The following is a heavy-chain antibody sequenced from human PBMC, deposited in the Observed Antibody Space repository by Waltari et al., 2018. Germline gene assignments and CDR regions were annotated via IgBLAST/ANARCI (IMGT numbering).Heavy chain of an antibody. CDR3: AKEHRSWRNFEDY. J-gene: IGHJ4*02. CDR2: ISYDGSNK. Sequence: VELVASGGDLVQPGGSLRLSCAASGYTFSSYGMHWVRQAPGKGLEWVAVISYDGSNKYYADSVKGRFTISRDNSKNTLYLQMNSLRAEDTAVYYCAKEHRSWRNFEDYWGQGTLVTVSS. D-gene: IGHD6-13*01. CDR1: GYTFSSYG. V-gene: IGHV3-30*18.